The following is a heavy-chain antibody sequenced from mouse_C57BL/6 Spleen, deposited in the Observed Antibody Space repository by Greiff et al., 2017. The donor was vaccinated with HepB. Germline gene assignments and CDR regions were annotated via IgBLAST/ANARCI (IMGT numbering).Heavy chain of an antibody. Sequence: QVQLQQSGPELVKPGASVKISCKASGYAFSSSWMNWVKQRPGKGLEWIGRIYPGDGDTNYNGKFTGKATLTADKSSSTAYMQLSSLTSEDSAVYFCARSTPLRHVMDYWGQGTSVTVSS. J-gene: IGHJ4*01. CDR1: GYAFSSSW. D-gene: IGHD1-2*01. V-gene: IGHV1-82*01. CDR2: IYPGDGDT. CDR3: ARSTPLRHVMDY.